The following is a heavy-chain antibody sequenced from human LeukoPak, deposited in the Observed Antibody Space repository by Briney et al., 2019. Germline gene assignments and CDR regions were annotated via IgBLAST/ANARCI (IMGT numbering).Heavy chain of an antibody. CDR2: INHSGST. V-gene: IGHV4-4*02. D-gene: IGHD3-16*01. CDR1: GGSISSSNW. Sequence: SGTLSLTCAVSGGSISSSNWWSWVRQPPGKGLEWIGEINHSGSTNYNPSLKSRVAISVDTSKNQFSLKLRSVTAADTAVYYCTRGPLWVKERLFDPWGQGTLVTVSS. CDR3: TRGPLWVKERLFDP. J-gene: IGHJ5*02.